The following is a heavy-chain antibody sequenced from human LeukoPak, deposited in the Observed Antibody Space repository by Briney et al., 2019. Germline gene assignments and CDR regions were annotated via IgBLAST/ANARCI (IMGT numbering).Heavy chain of an antibody. CDR1: GGSISSYY. Sequence: SETLSLTCTVPGGSISSYYWSWIRQPAGKGLEWIGRIYTSGSTNYNPSLKSRVTMSVDTSKNQFSLKLSSVTAADTAVYYCARGQARYSGYSYGYPLDYWGQGTLVTVSS. V-gene: IGHV4-4*07. CDR2: IYTSGST. CDR3: ARGQARYSGYSYGYPLDY. J-gene: IGHJ4*02. D-gene: IGHD5-18*01.